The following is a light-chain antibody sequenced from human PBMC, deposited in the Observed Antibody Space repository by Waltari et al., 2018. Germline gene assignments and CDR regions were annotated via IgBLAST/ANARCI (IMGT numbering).Light chain of an antibody. Sequence: QMTQSPSSLSAYVGDRVTITCQASQDIDNYVTCFQQKPGKAPKLLIYDASILMSGVPSRFSGRRSGTSFTFAISSLQPEDIATYYCHQYDNLPYTFGQGTKLEIK. CDR2: DAS. V-gene: IGKV1-33*01. CDR3: HQYDNLPYT. J-gene: IGKJ2*01. CDR1: QDIDNY.